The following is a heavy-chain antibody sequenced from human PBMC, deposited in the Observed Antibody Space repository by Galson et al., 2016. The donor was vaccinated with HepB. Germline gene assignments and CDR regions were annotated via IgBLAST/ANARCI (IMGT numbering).Heavy chain of an antibody. J-gene: IGHJ5*02. CDR2: IGVGSGVI. CDR3: AADYHDTYFDP. Sequence: SVMVSCKASGFTFSSSTVQWVRQARGQRLEWIGWIGVGSGVISYAQKFQERVTITIDTSQSTAYMELSSLRAMDTAVYYCAADYHDTYFDPWGQGTLVTVSS. V-gene: IGHV1-58*01. CDR1: GFTFSSST. D-gene: IGHD3-16*02.